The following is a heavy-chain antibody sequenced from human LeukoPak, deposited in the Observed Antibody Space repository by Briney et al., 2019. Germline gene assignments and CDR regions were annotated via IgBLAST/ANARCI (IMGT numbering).Heavy chain of an antibody. V-gene: IGHV3-30*04. CDR2: ISYDGSDE. CDR3: ARDRYYGSGSYYNRHFDY. J-gene: IGHJ4*02. D-gene: IGHD3-10*01. Sequence: GGSLRLSCVASGLAFSSYSMHWVRQAPGKGLEWVGVISYDGSDEYYTDSVKGRFTISRDNSKNTVYLQMNSLRADDTAVYYCARDRYYGSGSYYNRHFDYWGQGTLVTVSS. CDR1: GLAFSSYS.